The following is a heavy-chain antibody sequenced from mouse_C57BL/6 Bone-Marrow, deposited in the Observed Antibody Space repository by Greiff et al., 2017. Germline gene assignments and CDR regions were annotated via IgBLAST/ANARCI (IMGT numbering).Heavy chain of an antibody. CDR1: GYTFTSYW. CDR3: ARAPHYYGSSYGYWYFDV. D-gene: IGHD1-1*01. J-gene: IGHJ1*03. V-gene: IGHV1-64*01. CDR2: IHPNSGST. Sequence: QVQLKQPGAELVKPGASVKLSCKASGYTFTSYWMHWVKQRPGQGLEWIGMIHPNSGSTNYNEKFKSKATLTVDKSSSTAYMQLSSLTSEDSAVYYCARAPHYYGSSYGYWYFDVWGTGTTVTVSS.